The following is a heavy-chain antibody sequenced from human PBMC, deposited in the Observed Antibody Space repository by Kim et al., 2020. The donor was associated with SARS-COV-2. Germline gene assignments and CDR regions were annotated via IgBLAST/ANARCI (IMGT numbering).Heavy chain of an antibody. D-gene: IGHD1-26*01. CDR2: ISAYNGNT. V-gene: IGHV1-18*04. CDR3: ARVTVGSPIKANPFDY. CDR1: GYTFTSYG. J-gene: IGHJ4*02. Sequence: ASVKVSCKASGYTFTSYGISWVRQAPRQGLEWMGWISAYNGNTNYAQKLQGRVTMTTDTSTSTAYMELRSLRSDDTAVYYCARVTVGSPIKANPFDYWGQGTLVTVSS.